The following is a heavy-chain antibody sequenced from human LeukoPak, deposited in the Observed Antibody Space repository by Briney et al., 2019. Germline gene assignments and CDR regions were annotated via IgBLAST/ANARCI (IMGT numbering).Heavy chain of an antibody. J-gene: IGHJ6*02. CDR2: IYYSGST. V-gene: IGHV4-39*07. CDR3: ESSGYYYGDYYYYGMDV. Sequence: SETLSLTCTVSGGSISSSSYYWGWIRQPPGKGLEWIGSIYYSGSTYYNPSLKSRVTISVDTSKNQFSLKLSSVTAADTAVYYCESSGYYYGDYYYYGMDVWGQGTTVTVSS. D-gene: IGHD3-22*01. CDR1: GGSISSSSYY.